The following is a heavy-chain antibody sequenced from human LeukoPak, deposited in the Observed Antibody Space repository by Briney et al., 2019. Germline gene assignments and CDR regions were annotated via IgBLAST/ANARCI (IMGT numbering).Heavy chain of an antibody. D-gene: IGHD3-16*02. V-gene: IGHV4-34*01. Sequence: SETLSLTCAVYGGSFSGYYWSWIRQPPGKGLEWIGEINHSGSTNYNPSLKSRVTISVDTSKNQFSLKLSSVTAADTAVYYCARDRYVGRGLFDYWGQGTLVTVSS. J-gene: IGHJ4*02. CDR1: GGSFSGYY. CDR3: ARDRYVGRGLFDY. CDR2: INHSGST.